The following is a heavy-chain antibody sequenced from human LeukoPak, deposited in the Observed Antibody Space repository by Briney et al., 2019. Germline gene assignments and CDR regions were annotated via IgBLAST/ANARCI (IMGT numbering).Heavy chain of an antibody. V-gene: IGHV4-59*01. CDR3: ARDSTYYDILTGYPYYYYGMDV. CDR2: IYYSGST. CDR1: GGSISSYY. Sequence: PSETLSLTCTASGGSISSYYWSWIRQPPGKGLEWIGYIYYSGSTNYNPSLKSRVTISVDTSKNQCSLKLSSVTAADTAVYYCARDSTYYDILTGYPYYYYGMDVWGQGTTVTVSS. D-gene: IGHD3-9*01. J-gene: IGHJ6*02.